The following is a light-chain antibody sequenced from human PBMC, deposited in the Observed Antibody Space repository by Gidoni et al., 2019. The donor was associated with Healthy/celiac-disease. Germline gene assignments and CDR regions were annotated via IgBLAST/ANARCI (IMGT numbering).Light chain of an antibody. Sequence: ELTQDPAVSVALGQTVRITCQGDSLRSYYASWYQQKPGQAPVLVIYGKNNRHSGIPDRFSGSSSGNTASLTITGAQAEDEADYYCNSRDSSGSVVFGGGTKLTVL. V-gene: IGLV3-19*01. CDR3: NSRDSSGSVV. J-gene: IGLJ2*01. CDR1: SLRSYY. CDR2: GKN.